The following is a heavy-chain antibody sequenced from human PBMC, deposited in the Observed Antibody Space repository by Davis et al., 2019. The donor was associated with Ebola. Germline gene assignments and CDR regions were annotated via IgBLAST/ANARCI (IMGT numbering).Heavy chain of an antibody. V-gene: IGHV1-46*01. Sequence: ASVKVSCKASGYTFTDCYIHWVRQAPGQGLEWMGIVNPDGGSTGYAQKFQGRVRMTRETSTNTAYMELSSLTSEDTATYYCARVRGDLPFPYDFWGQGTLVTVSS. D-gene: IGHD3-16*02. CDR3: ARVRGDLPFPYDF. CDR2: VNPDGGST. CDR1: GYTFTDCY. J-gene: IGHJ4*02.